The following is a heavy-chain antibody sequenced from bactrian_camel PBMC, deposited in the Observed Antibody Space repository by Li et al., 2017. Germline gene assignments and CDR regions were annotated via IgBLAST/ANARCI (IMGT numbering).Heavy chain of an antibody. CDR1: GFTFSSFP. Sequence: VQLVESGGGLVQPGGSLRLSCAASGFTFSSFPMTWVRQAPGKGPEWVSHISSGVGAATSYADSVKGRFTISRDNAKNTLHLQMISLKTEDTAVYYCATPISDVWWPQYNFWGQGTQVTVS. CDR3: ATPISDVWWPQYNF. D-gene: IGHD7*01. J-gene: IGHJ4*01. CDR2: ISSGVGAAT. V-gene: IGHV3S42*01.